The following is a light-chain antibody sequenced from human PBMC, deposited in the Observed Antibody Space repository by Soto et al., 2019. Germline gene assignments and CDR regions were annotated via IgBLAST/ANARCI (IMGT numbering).Light chain of an antibody. CDR1: ENIRSNY. CDR2: GAV. J-gene: IGKJ1*01. V-gene: IGKV3D-20*02. Sequence: EIVLTQSPGTLSLSPGQRATLSCRASENIRSNYVAWFQQKPGQAPRLLIYGAVSRATGIPDRFSGSGSGTDFTLTISSLEPEDFVVYYCQQRSNWPPWTFGQGTKVEIK. CDR3: QQRSNWPPWT.